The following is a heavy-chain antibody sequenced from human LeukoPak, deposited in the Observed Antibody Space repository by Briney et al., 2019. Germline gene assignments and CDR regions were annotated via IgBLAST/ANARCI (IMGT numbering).Heavy chain of an antibody. CDR1: GFTFSSYA. CDR2: ISGSGGST. CDR3: ARLSYYYDSSGYYPSYFDY. D-gene: IGHD3-22*01. J-gene: IGHJ4*02. V-gene: IGHV3-23*01. Sequence: GGSLRLSCAASGFTFSSYAMSWVRQAPGKGLEWVSAISGSGGSTYYADSVKGRFTISRDNSKNTLYLQMNSLRAEDTAVYYCARLSYYYDSSGYYPSYFDYWGQGTLVTVSS.